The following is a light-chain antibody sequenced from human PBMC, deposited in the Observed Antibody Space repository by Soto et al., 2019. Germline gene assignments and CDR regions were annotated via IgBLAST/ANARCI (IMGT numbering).Light chain of an antibody. V-gene: IGLV2-14*03. CDR3: CSYADGSIYF. CDR2: YVD. J-gene: IGLJ1*01. Sequence: QSALTQPASVSGSPGQSITISCTGPSSDVGAYDYVSWYLQYPDKAPQLLIYYVDHRPSGVSSRFSGSKSGNTASLTISGLQAEDEGDYYCCSYADGSIYFFGTGTKV. CDR1: SSDVGAYDY.